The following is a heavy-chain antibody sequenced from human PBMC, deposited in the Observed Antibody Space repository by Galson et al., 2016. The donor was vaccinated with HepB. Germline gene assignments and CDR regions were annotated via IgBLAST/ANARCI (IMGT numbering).Heavy chain of an antibody. Sequence: SLRLSCAASGFTLSQYWMHWVRQAPGEGLMWVARINPEATTTNYAVSVKGRFYVSRDNTKNRRYLQMNRLRGEDTAIYYCLRGGLEPFDYWGQGNLVTVSS. CDR1: GFTLSQYW. D-gene: IGHD1-1*01. V-gene: IGHV3-74*01. J-gene: IGHJ4*02. CDR2: INPEATTT. CDR3: LRGGLEPFDY.